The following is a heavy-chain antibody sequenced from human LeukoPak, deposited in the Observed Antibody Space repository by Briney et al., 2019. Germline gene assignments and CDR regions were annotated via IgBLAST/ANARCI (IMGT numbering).Heavy chain of an antibody. V-gene: IGHV3-53*01. CDR3: ARATESTGTEGY. CDR1: GFTVSSNY. D-gene: IGHD2-8*02. CDR2: IYSGGST. Sequence: PGGSLRLSCAASGFTVSSNYMSWVRQAPGKGLEWVSVIYSGGSTYYADSVKGRFTISRDNSKDTLYLQMNSLRAEDTAVYYCARATESTGTEGYWGQGTLVTVSS. J-gene: IGHJ4*02.